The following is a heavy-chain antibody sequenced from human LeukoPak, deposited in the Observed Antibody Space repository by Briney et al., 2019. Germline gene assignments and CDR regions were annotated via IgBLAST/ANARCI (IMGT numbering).Heavy chain of an antibody. CDR2: ISYGGSNK. CDR1: GFTFSSYG. CDR3: AKDQAGTGAFDN. V-gene: IGHV3-30*18. J-gene: IGHJ4*02. D-gene: IGHD1-1*01. Sequence: GGSLRLSCAASGFTFSSYGMHWVRQAPGKGLEWVAFISYGGSNKYYSDSVKGRFTISRDNSKNTLYLQMSSLRPEDTAVYYCAKDQAGTGAFDNWGQGTLVTVSS.